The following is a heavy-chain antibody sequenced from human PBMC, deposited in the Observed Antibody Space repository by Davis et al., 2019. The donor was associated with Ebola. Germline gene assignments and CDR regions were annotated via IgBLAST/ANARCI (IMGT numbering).Heavy chain of an antibody. CDR2: IYHSGST. Sequence: SETLSLTCTVSGYSISSGYYWGWIRQPPGKGLEWIGSIYHSGSTYYNPSLKSRVTISVDTSKNQFSLKLSSVTAADTAVYYCARGGSNWYLDYWGQGSLVTVSS. D-gene: IGHD6-13*01. CDR3: ARGGSNWYLDY. CDR1: GYSISSGYY. V-gene: IGHV4-38-2*02. J-gene: IGHJ4*02.